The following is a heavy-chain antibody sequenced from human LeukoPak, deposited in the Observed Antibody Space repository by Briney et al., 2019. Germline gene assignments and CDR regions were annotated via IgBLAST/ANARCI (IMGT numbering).Heavy chain of an antibody. CDR2: IYYSGST. Sequence: SETLSLTCTASGCTITSYYRSWIRQPPGKGLEWIGYIYYSGSTSYNPSLKSRVTISVDTSKNQFSLTLSSVTAAGTAVYYCARVYPYYFDYWGQGTLVTVSS. CDR3: ARVYPYYFDY. CDR1: GCTITSYY. J-gene: IGHJ4*02. V-gene: IGHV4-59*01.